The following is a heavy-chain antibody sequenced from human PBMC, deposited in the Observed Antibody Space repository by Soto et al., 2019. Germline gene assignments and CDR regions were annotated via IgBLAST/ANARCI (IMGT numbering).Heavy chain of an antibody. V-gene: IGHV3-15*01. CDR2: IKSETNGGTT. CDR1: GFTFRNAW. D-gene: IGHD1-1*01. CDR3: TTGGLGT. J-gene: IGHJ3*01. Sequence: EVQLVESGGGLVKPVGSLRLSCAASGFTFRNAWMSWVRQAPGKGLEWVGRIKSETNGGTTDYTAPVKGRFTISRDDSRYTLYLQMSSLKTEDTAVYYCTTGGLGTWGQGTMVSVSS.